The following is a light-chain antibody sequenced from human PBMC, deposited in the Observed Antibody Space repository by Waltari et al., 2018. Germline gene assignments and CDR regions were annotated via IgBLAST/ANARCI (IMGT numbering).Light chain of an antibody. CDR3: LVGYSGVVV. J-gene: IGLJ2*01. V-gene: IGLV7-46*01. CDR2: DPS. Sequence: QAVVTQYPSLTVSPGGTVTLTCASRTGPVTNDNYPYWFQQKPGQVPRTLIYDPSDKHSWSPARFSGSLLGCKAALTLSGAQPEDEADYYCLVGYSGVVVIGGGTKLTVL. CDR1: TGPVTNDNY.